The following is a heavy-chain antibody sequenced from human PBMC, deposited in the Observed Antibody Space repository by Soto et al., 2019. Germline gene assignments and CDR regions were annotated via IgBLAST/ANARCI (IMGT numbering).Heavy chain of an antibody. Sequence: EVQLLDSGGGLVQPGGSLRLSCVASGFIFRTSVMTWVRQAPGKGLEWVSTINDNGGATHYADSVKGRFTISRDNSKDTMFLQMNSLRAEDTAVYHCAREGFGSGHAAGFDVWGQGTMVTVSS. CDR2: INDNGGAT. V-gene: IGHV3-23*01. J-gene: IGHJ3*01. CDR3: AREGFGSGHAAGFDV. D-gene: IGHD6-19*01. CDR1: GFIFRTSV.